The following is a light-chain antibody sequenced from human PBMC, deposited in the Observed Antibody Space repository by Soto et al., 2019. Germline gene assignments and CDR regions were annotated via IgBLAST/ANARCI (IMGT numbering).Light chain of an antibody. CDR2: EVS. CDR3: ISYTRNSTLV. V-gene: IGLV2-14*01. J-gene: IGLJ2*01. CDR1: SSDVGAYNY. Sequence: QSVLTQPASVSGSPGQSITISCTGTSSDVGAYNYVSWYQQHPGKAPKLMIYEVSNRPSGVSNRFSGSKPGNTASLTISGLQAEDEADYYCISYTRNSTLVFGGGTKLTVL.